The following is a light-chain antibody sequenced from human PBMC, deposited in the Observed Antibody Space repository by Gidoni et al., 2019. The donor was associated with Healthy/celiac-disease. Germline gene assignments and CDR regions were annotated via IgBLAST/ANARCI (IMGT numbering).Light chain of an antibody. CDR3: QVWDSSSDHVV. CDR1: NIGSKS. V-gene: IGLV3-21*04. Sequence: YVLTQPPSVSVAPGKTARITCGGNNIGSKSVHWYQQKPGQAPVLVIYYDSDRPSGIPERFSGSNSGNTATLTISRVEAGDEADYYCQVWDSSSDHVVFGRGTKLTVL. J-gene: IGLJ2*01. CDR2: YDS.